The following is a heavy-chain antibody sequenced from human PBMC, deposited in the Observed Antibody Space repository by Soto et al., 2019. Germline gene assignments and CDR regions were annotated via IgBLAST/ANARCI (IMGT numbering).Heavy chain of an antibody. CDR2: ISSSGSTI. Sequence: PGGSLRLSCAASGFTFSDYYMSWIRQAPGKGLEWVSYISSSGSTIYYADSVKGRFTISRDNAKNSLYLQMNSLRAEDTAVYYCARDGIAAAVDYMDVWGKGTTVTVSS. D-gene: IGHD6-13*01. CDR3: ARDGIAAAVDYMDV. CDR1: GFTFSDYY. J-gene: IGHJ6*03. V-gene: IGHV3-11*01.